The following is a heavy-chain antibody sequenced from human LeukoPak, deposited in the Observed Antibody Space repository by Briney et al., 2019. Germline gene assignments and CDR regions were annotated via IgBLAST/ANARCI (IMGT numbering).Heavy chain of an antibody. CDR2: IYPGGTT. Sequence: GGSLRLSCVASGFTVSSNYMSWVRQAPGKGPECVSVIYPGGTTYYADSVKGRFTISRHDSKNTLYLQMHSLRAEDTAVYYCARESSGYYFDYWGQGTLVTVSS. D-gene: IGHD6-25*01. CDR3: ARESSGYYFDY. V-gene: IGHV3-53*01. J-gene: IGHJ4*02. CDR1: GFTVSSNY.